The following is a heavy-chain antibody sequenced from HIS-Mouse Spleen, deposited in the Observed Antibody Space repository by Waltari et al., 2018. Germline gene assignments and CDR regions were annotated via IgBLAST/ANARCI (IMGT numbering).Heavy chain of an antibody. CDR1: VGSISSSSYY. CDR2: IYYSGST. CDR3: ARDRELYFDY. J-gene: IGHJ4*02. Sequence: QLQLQESGPGLVKPSETLSLTCPVSVGSISSSSYYWGWIRQPPGKGLEWIGSIYYSGSTYYNPSLKSRVTISVDTSKNQFSLKLSSVTAADTAVYYCARDRELYFDYWGQGTLVTVSS. D-gene: IGHD1-26*01. V-gene: IGHV4-39*07.